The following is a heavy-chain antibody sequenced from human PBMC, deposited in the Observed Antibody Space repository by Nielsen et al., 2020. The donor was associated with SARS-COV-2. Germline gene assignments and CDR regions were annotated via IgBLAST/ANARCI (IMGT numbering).Heavy chain of an antibody. V-gene: IGHV1-69*04. D-gene: IGHD3-22*01. CDR1: GGTFSSYA. J-gene: IGHJ5*02. Sequence: SVKVSCKASGGTFSSYAISWVRQAPGQGLEWMGRIIPILGIANYAQKFQGRATITADKSTSTAYMELSSLRSEDTAVHYCACSYYYDSSGYRNWFDPWGQGTLVTVSS. CDR3: ACSYYYDSSGYRNWFDP. CDR2: IIPILGIA.